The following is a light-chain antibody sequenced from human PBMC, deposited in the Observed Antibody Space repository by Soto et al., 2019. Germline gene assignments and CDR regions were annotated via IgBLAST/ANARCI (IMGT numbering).Light chain of an antibody. Sequence: ELVLTQSPGTLSLSPGERATLSCRASQSVSSSYLAWYQHKPGQAPRLLIYGASSRATGIPNRFSGSGSGTDFPLTISRLEPEDFAVYYCQQYGSSPHTFGQGTKLEIK. CDR3: QQYGSSPHT. J-gene: IGKJ2*01. CDR1: QSVSSSY. CDR2: GAS. V-gene: IGKV3-20*01.